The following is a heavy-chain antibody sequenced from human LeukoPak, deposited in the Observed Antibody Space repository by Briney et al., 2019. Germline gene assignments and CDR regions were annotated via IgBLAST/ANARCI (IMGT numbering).Heavy chain of an antibody. J-gene: IGHJ4*02. CDR1: GYTFSGYY. D-gene: IGHD3-10*01. CDR3: ARVSMKWRGSGNDY. CDR2: INPNSGGT. V-gene: IGHV1-2*02. Sequence: ASVKVSCKASGYTFSGYYMHWVRQAPGQGLEWMGWINPNSGGTYYAQKFQGRVTMTRDTSISTAYMELRSLRSDDTAVYYCARVSMKWRGSGNDYWGQGTLVTVSS.